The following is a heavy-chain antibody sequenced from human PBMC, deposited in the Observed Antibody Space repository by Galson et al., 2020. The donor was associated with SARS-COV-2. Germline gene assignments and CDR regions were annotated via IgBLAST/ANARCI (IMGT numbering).Heavy chain of an antibody. D-gene: IGHD4-17*01. Sequence: GGSLRLSCAATGFTFSSYSMPWVRQAPGKGLEWVAVISVDGSEKYYADSVRGRFTISRDGSKNTLYLQMNSLGPEDKAVYFCSKVRSTVYKNGALDVWGHGTTVSVTT. CDR1: GFTFSSYS. J-gene: IGHJ3*01. CDR3: SKVRSTVYKNGALDV. V-gene: IGHV3-30*04. CDR2: ISVDGSEK.